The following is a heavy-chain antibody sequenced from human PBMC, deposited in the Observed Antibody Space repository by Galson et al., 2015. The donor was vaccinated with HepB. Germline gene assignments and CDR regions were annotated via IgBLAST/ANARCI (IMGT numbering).Heavy chain of an antibody. CDR3: AKGGNSGSYYYYYYMDV. CDR1: GFTFSSYA. D-gene: IGHD1-26*01. V-gene: IGHV3-23*01. J-gene: IGHJ6*03. Sequence: SLRLSCAASGFTFSSYAMSWVRQAPGKGLEWVSAISGSGGSTYYADSVKGRFTISRDNSKNTLYLQMNSLRAEDTAVYYCAKGGNSGSYYYYYYMDVWGKGTTVTVSS. CDR2: ISGSGGST.